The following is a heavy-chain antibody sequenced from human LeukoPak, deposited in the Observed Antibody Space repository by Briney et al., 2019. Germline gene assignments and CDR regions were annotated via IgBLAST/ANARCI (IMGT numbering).Heavy chain of an antibody. V-gene: IGHV1-69*10. Sequence: ASVKVSCKASGGXXSXYAISWVRQAPXXXXXXMXXXIPILGIANYAQKFQGRVTITADKSTSTAYMELSSLRSEDTAVYYCARGEHPAVWYYYGMDVWGQGATVTVSS. CDR1: GGXXSXYA. CDR3: ARGEHPAVWYYYGMDV. D-gene: IGHD2-21*01. J-gene: IGHJ6*02. CDR2: XIPILGIA.